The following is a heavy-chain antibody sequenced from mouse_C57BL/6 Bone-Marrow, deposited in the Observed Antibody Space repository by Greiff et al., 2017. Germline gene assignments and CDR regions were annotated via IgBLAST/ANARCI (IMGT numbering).Heavy chain of an antibody. J-gene: IGHJ4*01. Sequence: QVQLQQPGAELVKPGASVQMSCKASGYTFTSYWITWVKQRPGQGLEWIGDIYPGSGSTNYNEKFKSKATLTVDTSSSTAYMQLSSLTSEDSAVYYSGRPPYEEAMDDWGQGTTVTVSS. CDR2: IYPGSGST. CDR1: GYTFTSYW. V-gene: IGHV1-55*01. D-gene: IGHD2-3*01. CDR3: GRPPYEEAMDD.